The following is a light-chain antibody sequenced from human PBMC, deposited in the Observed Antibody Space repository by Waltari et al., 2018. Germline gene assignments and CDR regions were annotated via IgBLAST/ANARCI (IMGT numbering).Light chain of an antibody. CDR2: GAS. CDR3: QERSDWRGLT. CDR1: QSVSRN. Sequence: EIVMTQSPATLSVSPGERATLSCRASQSVSRNLAWYQQKPGQAPRLLIYGASTRATGIPARFSGSGSGTEFTLTISSLQSEDFAVYYCQERSDWRGLTFGPGTKVDIK. V-gene: IGKV3-15*01. J-gene: IGKJ3*01.